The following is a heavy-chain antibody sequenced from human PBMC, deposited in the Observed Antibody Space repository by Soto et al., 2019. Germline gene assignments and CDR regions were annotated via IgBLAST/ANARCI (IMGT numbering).Heavy chain of an antibody. CDR3: ARPDSQYCSDGSCQYYFDY. V-gene: IGHV5-51*01. CDR1: GYSFTSYW. J-gene: IGHJ4*02. D-gene: IGHD2-15*01. CDR2: IYPGDSDT. Sequence: PGESLKISCKGSGYSFTSYWIGWVRQMPGKGLEWMGIIYPGDSDTRYSPSFQGQVTISADKSISTAYLQWSSLKASDTAMYYCARPDSQYCSDGSCQYYFDYWGQGTLVTVSS.